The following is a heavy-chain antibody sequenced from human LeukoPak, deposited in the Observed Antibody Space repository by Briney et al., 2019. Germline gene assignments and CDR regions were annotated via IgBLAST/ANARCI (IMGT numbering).Heavy chain of an antibody. CDR2: INTSGST. Sequence: PSQTLSLTCTVSGGSISSGDYYWSWIRQPAGKGLEWIGRINTSGSTKYNPSLKSRVTISLDMSKNQFSLELNSVTAADTAVYYCARGERWFDPWGQGTLVTVSS. D-gene: IGHD1-26*01. V-gene: IGHV4-61*02. J-gene: IGHJ5*02. CDR3: ARGERWFDP. CDR1: GGSISSGDYY.